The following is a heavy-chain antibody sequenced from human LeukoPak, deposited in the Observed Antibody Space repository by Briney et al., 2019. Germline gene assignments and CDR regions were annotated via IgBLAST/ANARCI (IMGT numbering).Heavy chain of an antibody. CDR1: GGSISSGSYY. J-gene: IGHJ6*03. V-gene: IGHV4-61*02. Sequence: PSQTLSLTCTVSGGSISSGSYYWSWIRQPAGKGLEWIGRIYTSGSTNYNPSLKSRVTISVDTSKNQFSLKLSSVTAADTAVYYCARVSIIVVVPAAAGDMDVWGKGTTVTVSS. CDR2: IYTSGST. D-gene: IGHD2-2*01. CDR3: ARVSIIVVVPAAAGDMDV.